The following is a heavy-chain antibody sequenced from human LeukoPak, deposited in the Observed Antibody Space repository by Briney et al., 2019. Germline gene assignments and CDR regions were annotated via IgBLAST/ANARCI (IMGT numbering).Heavy chain of an antibody. D-gene: IGHD3-3*01. CDR2: IYYSGST. CDR1: GGSISSYY. J-gene: IGHJ3*02. CDR3: ATPPHYDFWSGYDNAFDI. Sequence: SETLSLTCTVSGGSISSYYWGWIRQPPGKGLEWIGSIYYSGSTYYNPSLKSRVTISVDTSKNQFSLKLSSVTAADTAVYYCATPPHYDFWSGYDNAFDIWGQGTMVTVSS. V-gene: IGHV4-39*01.